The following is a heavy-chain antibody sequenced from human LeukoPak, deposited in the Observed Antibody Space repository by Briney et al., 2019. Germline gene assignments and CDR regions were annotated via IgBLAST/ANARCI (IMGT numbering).Heavy chain of an antibody. D-gene: IGHD2/OR15-2a*01. V-gene: IGHV3-30*03. CDR1: GFTFSSYA. CDR2: MSYDGSNQ. CDR3: ARDRLRAFYYFDS. Sequence: PGASLRLSCAASGFTFSSYAMSWVRQAPGKGLEWLAFMSYDGSNQNYADSVKGRFTISRDNSKNTVYLQQISLRAEDTAVYYCARDRLRAFYYFDSWGQGTLVTVSS. J-gene: IGHJ4*02.